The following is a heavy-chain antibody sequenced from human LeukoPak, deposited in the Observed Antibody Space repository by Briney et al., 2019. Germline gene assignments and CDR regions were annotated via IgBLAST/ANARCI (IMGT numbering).Heavy chain of an antibody. Sequence: SETLSLTCAVSDGSFSGFYWSLIRQFPGKGLMWIGQISDSGSTNYNPSLRSRVTISADTSKNQFSLRLSSVTAADTAVYYCARHVPRARWVHSEYFQLWGQGTLVTVSS. V-gene: IGHV4-34*01. D-gene: IGHD5-24*01. J-gene: IGHJ1*01. CDR1: DGSFSGFY. CDR2: ISDSGST. CDR3: ARHVPRARWVHSEYFQL.